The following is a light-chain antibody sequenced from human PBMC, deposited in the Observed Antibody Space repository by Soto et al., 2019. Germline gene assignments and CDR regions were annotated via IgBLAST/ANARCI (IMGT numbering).Light chain of an antibody. CDR3: QQLYTYPHT. J-gene: IGKJ2*01. CDR2: YIS. CDR1: QGVTNS. Sequence: IQVTQSPSFLSASVGDRVTITCRTSQGVTNSFAWYQQKSGKAPRLLIYYISSLKSGVPSRFSGSGSGTEFTLTISSLQPEDFATYYCQQLYTYPHTFGLGTQLEIK. V-gene: IGKV1-9*01.